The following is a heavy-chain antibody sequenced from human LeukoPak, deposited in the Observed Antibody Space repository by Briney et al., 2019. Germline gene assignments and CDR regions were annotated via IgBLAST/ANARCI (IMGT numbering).Heavy chain of an antibody. CDR2: IYYSGST. Sequence: SQTLSLTCTVSGGSISSGDYYWSWIRQPPGKGLEWIGYIYYSGSTYYNPSLKSRVTISVDMSKNQFSLKLSSVTAADTAVYYCARDHGFLEWLLLPPTEWGQGTLVTVSS. CDR3: ARDHGFLEWLLLPPTE. D-gene: IGHD3-3*01. V-gene: IGHV4-30-4*01. CDR1: GGSISSGDYY. J-gene: IGHJ4*02.